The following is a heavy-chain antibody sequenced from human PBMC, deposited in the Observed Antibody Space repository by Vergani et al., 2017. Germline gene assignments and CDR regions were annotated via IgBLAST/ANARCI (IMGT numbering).Heavy chain of an antibody. V-gene: IGHV1-2*02. CDR3: ARLASVVVPAARPLDL. J-gene: IGHJ4*02. CDR1: GGTFSSYA. D-gene: IGHD2-2*01. CDR2: ININSGAT. Sequence: QVQLLQSGSELKKPGASVRISCEASGGTFSSYAISWVRQAPGQGLEWVGWININSGATKVAQKFQGRITMGTDTSISTGYMELSSLRSDDTAVYYCARLASVVVPAARPLDLWGQGTLITVSS.